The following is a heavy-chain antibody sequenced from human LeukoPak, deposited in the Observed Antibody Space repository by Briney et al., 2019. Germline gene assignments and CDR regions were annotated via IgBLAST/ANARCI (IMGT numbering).Heavy chain of an antibody. CDR2: ISAYNGNT. J-gene: IGHJ2*01. CDR3: ARLDTAMVYWYFDL. CDR1: GYTFSSYG. Sequence: ASVKVSCKSSGYTFSSYGISWVRQAPGQGLEWMGWISAYNGNTNYAQKFQGRVTMTTDTSTSTAYMELRSLRSDNPAVYYCARLDTAMVYWYFDLWGRGTLVTVSS. V-gene: IGHV1-18*01. D-gene: IGHD5-18*01.